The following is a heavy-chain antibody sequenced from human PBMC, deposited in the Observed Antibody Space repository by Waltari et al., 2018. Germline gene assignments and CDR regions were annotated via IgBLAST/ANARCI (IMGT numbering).Heavy chain of an antibody. CDR1: GFTFHDYA. D-gene: IGHD2-2*01. CDR3: AKESSRNGHIDY. Sequence: VQLVESGGVVVRPGGSLRLSCAASGFTFHDYAMQWVRQAPGKGLEWVSLISWDGAITYYADSVKGRFTISRDNSNNSLYLQMNSLRREDTALYYCAKESSRNGHIDYWGQGTLVTVSS. CDR2: ISWDGAIT. J-gene: IGHJ4*02. V-gene: IGHV3-43D*04.